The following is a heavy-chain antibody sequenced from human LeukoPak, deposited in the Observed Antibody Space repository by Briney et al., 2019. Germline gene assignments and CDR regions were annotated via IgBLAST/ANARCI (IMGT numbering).Heavy chain of an antibody. CDR2: IYYSGST. D-gene: IGHD3-9*01. V-gene: IGHV4-34*01. CDR1: GGSFSGYY. J-gene: IGHJ4*02. CDR3: ARLTPYYDILTGYYSSLYYFDY. Sequence: SETLSLTCAVYGGSFSGYYWSWIRQPPGKGLEWIGSIYYSGSTYYNPSLKSRVTISVDTSKNQFSLKLSSVTAADTAVYYCARLTPYYDILTGYYSSLYYFDYWGQGTLVTVSS.